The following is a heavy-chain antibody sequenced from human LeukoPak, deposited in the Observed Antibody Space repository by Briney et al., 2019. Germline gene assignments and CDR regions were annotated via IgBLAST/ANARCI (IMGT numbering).Heavy chain of an antibody. Sequence: PGGSLRLSCAASGFTFSSYGMHWVRQAPGKGLEWVAVISYDGSNKYYADSVKGRFTISRDNSKNTLYLQMNSLRAEDTAVYYCARSYSSSWYPANAFDIWGQGTMVTVSS. CDR1: GFTFSSYG. V-gene: IGHV3-30*03. D-gene: IGHD6-13*01. CDR3: ARSYSSSWYPANAFDI. CDR2: ISYDGSNK. J-gene: IGHJ3*02.